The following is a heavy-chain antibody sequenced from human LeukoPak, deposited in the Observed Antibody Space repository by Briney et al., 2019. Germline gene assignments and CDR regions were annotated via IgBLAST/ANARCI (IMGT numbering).Heavy chain of an antibody. Sequence: PGRSLRLSCAASGFTFSSYAMHWVRQAPGKGLERVAVISYDGSNKYYADSVKGRFTISRDNSKNTLYLQMNSLRAEDTAVYYCARESGVPGIAAAGSWFDPWGQGTLVTVSS. V-gene: IGHV3-30-3*01. D-gene: IGHD6-13*01. CDR1: GFTFSSYA. J-gene: IGHJ5*02. CDR2: ISYDGSNK. CDR3: ARESGVPGIAAAGSWFDP.